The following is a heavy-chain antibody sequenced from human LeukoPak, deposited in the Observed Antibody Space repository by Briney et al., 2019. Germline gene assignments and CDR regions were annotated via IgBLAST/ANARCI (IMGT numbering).Heavy chain of an antibody. D-gene: IGHD1/OR15-1a*01. CDR3: AKVPLSWNTRCYFDY. Sequence: GGSLRLSCAASGFTFSSYAMSWVRQAPGNGLEWVSAISGSGGSTYYADSVKGRFTISRDNSKNTLYLQMNSLRAEDTAVYYCAKVPLSWNTRCYFDYWGQGTLVTVSS. J-gene: IGHJ4*02. V-gene: IGHV3-23*01. CDR1: GFTFSSYA. CDR2: ISGSGGST.